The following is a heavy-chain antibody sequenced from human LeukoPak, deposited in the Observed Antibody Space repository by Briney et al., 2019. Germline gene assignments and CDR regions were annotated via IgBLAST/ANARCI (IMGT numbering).Heavy chain of an antibody. D-gene: IGHD3-22*01. CDR1: GYTFTSYD. J-gene: IGHJ4*02. CDR3: ARSYYDSSGYYVDY. CDR2: MNPNSGNT. Sequence: ASVKVSCKASGYTFTSYDTNWVRQATGQGLEWMGWMNPNSGNTGYAQKFQGRVTMTRNTSISTAYMELSSLRSEDTAVYYCARSYYDSSGYYVDYWGQGTLVTVSS. V-gene: IGHV1-8*01.